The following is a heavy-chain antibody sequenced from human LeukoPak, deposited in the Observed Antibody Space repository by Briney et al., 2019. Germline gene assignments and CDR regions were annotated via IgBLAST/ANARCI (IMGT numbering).Heavy chain of an antibody. J-gene: IGHJ4*02. V-gene: IGHV4-39*07. CDR3: ARGLVDYELPKGYIDY. CDR1: GASITSNTYF. CDR2: MSYSQSA. D-gene: IGHD3-22*01. Sequence: SETLSLTCSVSGASITSNTYFWGWIRQPPGKGLEWVGTMSYSQSAYYNTSLRSRVTISVDISRSQFSLKLRSVTAADTAAYFCARGLVDYELPKGYIDYWGQGTLVTVSS.